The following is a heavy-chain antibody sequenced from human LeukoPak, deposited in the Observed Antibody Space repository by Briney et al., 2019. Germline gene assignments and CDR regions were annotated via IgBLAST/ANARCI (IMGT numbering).Heavy chain of an antibody. D-gene: IGHD6-19*01. Sequence: SETLSLTCAVYGGSFSGYYWSWIRQPPGKGLEWIGEINHSGSTNYNPSLKSRDTISVDTSKNQFSLKLSSVTAADTAVYYCARARGHRRIAVAGTRGGYYYYYYMDVWGKGTTVTVSS. V-gene: IGHV4-34*01. J-gene: IGHJ6*03. CDR2: INHSGST. CDR1: GGSFSGYY. CDR3: ARARGHRRIAVAGTRGGYYYYYYMDV.